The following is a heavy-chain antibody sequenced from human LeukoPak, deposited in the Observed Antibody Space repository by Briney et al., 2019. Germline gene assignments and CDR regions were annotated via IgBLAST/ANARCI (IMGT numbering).Heavy chain of an antibody. CDR1: GFPFSAYW. CDR3: ARIDWVTDF. D-gene: IGHD2-21*01. CDR2: ITSDGTT. J-gene: IGHJ4*02. Sequence: GGSLRLSCAASGFPFSAYWMLWARQAPGKGLVWVARITSDGTTNSADAVKGRFTISRENAKNTLYLQLNSLRAEDTAVYYCARIDWVTDFWGQGALVTVRS. V-gene: IGHV3-74*01.